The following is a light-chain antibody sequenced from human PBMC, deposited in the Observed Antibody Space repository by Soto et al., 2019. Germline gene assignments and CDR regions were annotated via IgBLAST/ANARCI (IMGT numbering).Light chain of an antibody. CDR3: SSYTSSISRV. Sequence: QSALTQPASVSGSPGQSITISCTGTSSYVGGYNYVSWYQQHPGKAPKLMIYDVSNRPSGVSNRFSGSKSGNTASLTISGLQAEDEADYYCSSYTSSISRVFGGGTKVTVL. CDR1: SSYVGGYNY. J-gene: IGLJ2*01. V-gene: IGLV2-14*01. CDR2: DVS.